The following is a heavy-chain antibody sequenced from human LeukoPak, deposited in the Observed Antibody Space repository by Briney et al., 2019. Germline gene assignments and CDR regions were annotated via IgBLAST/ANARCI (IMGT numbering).Heavy chain of an antibody. CDR3: ARDLYSSSWYVWYFDL. CDR1: GGSISSGSYY. Sequence: SQTLSLTCTVSGGSISSGSYYWSWIRQPAGRGLEWIGRIYTSGSTNYNPSLKSRVTISVDTSKNQFSLKLSSVTAADTAVYYCARDLYSSSWYVWYFDLWGRGTLVTVSS. CDR2: IYTSGST. V-gene: IGHV4-61*02. J-gene: IGHJ2*01. D-gene: IGHD6-13*01.